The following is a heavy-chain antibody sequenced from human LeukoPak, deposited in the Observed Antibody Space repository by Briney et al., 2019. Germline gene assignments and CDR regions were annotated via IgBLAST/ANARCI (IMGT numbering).Heavy chain of an antibody. CDR1: GFTFSSYG. V-gene: IGHV3-33*01. CDR2: IWYDGSNK. Sequence: PGGSLRLSCAASGFTFSSYGMHWVRQAPGKGLEWVAVIWYDGSNKYYADSVKGRFTISRDNSKNTLYLQMNSLRAEDTAVYYCAREGSTVTNPRFDYWGQGTLVTVSS. J-gene: IGHJ4*02. D-gene: IGHD4-17*01. CDR3: AREGSTVTNPRFDY.